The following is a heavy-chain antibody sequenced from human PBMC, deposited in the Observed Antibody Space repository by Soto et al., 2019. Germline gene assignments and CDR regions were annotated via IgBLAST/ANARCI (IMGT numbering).Heavy chain of an antibody. CDR2: VYYNGAT. V-gene: IGHV4-39*01. J-gene: IGHJ4*02. D-gene: IGHD6-19*01. CDR1: GGSISSSSYY. Sequence: QLQLQESGPGLVKSSETLSLTCTVSGGSISSSSYYWGWIRQTPGKGLEWIGGVYYNGATYYNPSLKTRVSTSVDTSQHQFSLKLTSVTAADTAFYYCASLRGRWLDFWGQGTLVTVSS. CDR3: ASLRGRWLDF.